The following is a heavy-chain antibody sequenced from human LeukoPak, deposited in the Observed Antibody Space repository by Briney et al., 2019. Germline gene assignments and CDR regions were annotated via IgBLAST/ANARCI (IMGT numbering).Heavy chain of an antibody. Sequence: SETLSLTCTVSGGSISSSSYYWGWIRQPPGKGLEWIGNIYYSGSTYYNPSLKSRVTISADTSKNQFSLKLSSVTASDTAVYYCAKVNAAAAGTPLDWGQGTLVTVSS. V-gene: IGHV4-39*01. CDR3: AKVNAAAAGTPLD. CDR1: GGSISSSSYY. J-gene: IGHJ4*02. CDR2: IYYSGST. D-gene: IGHD6-13*01.